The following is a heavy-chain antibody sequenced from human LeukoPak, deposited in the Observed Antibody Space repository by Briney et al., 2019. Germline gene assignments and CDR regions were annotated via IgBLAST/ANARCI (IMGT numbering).Heavy chain of an antibody. CDR3: AREGVEIATTYYFDS. CDR1: GFTLSSFG. V-gene: IGHV3-33*01. D-gene: IGHD5-24*01. Sequence: GRSLRLSCAPSGFTLSSFGMHWVRHAQGKGREWGAVIKQDGSKRYYADSVKGRFTISRDNSKNTLYLQMNSLRAEDTAVYYCAREGVEIATTYYFDSWGQGTLVTVSS. J-gene: IGHJ4*02. CDR2: IKQDGSKR.